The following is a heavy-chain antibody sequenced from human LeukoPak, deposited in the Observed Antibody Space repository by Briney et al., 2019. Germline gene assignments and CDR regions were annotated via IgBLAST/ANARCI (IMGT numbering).Heavy chain of an antibody. Sequence: GGSLRLSCAASGFTFSGSAMHWVRQASGQGLEWVGRIRSKANSYATAYAASVKGRFTISRDDSKNTAFLQMNSLKSEDTAVYYCTRLAGDEYFDISRGPDWGQGTLVTVSS. CDR2: IRSKANSYAT. D-gene: IGHD3-9*01. CDR1: GFTFSGSA. J-gene: IGHJ4*02. V-gene: IGHV3-73*01. CDR3: TRLAGDEYFDISRGPD.